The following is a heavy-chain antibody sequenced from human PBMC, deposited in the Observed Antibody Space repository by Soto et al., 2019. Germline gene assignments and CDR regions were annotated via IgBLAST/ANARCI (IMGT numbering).Heavy chain of an antibody. Sequence: SETLSLTCTVSGGSISSGDYYWSWIRQPPGKGLEWIGYIYYSGSTYYNPSLKSRVTISVDTSKNQFSLKLSSVTAADTAVYYCARDLEAARRNNWFDPWGQGTLVTVSS. CDR2: IYYSGST. CDR3: ARDLEAARRNNWFDP. V-gene: IGHV4-30-4*01. D-gene: IGHD6-6*01. CDR1: GGSISSGDYY. J-gene: IGHJ5*02.